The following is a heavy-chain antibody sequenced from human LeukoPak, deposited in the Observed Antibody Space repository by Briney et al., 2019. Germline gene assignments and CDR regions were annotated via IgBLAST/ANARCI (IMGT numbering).Heavy chain of an antibody. CDR3: ARREASANFDY. CDR2: IYSGDSDT. Sequence: GESLKISCQGSGYSFSNFWTGWVRQMPGKGLEWMGIIYSGDSDTRYSPSFQGQVTISADRSVNTVYLQWDSLKASDTATYYCARREASANFDYWGQGTRVTVSS. CDR1: GYSFSNFW. D-gene: IGHD2-15*01. V-gene: IGHV5-51*01. J-gene: IGHJ4*02.